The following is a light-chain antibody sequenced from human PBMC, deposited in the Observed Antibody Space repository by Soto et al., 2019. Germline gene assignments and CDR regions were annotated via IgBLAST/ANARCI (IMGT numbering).Light chain of an antibody. J-gene: IGKJ1*01. CDR3: QQYNSYSCT. CDR1: QSISSW. CDR2: DAS. V-gene: IGKV1-5*01. Sequence: DIQMTQSPSTLSASVGDRVTITCRASQSISSWLAWYQQKPGKAPKLLFYDASSLESGVPSRFSGSGSGTEFTLTISSLQPDDFATYYCQQYNSYSCTFGQGTKVEIK.